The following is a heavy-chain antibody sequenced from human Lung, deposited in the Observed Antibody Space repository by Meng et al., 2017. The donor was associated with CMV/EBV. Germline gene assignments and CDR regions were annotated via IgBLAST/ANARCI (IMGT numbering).Heavy chain of an antibody. Sequence: GESXKISCAASGFTSSSHWMCWVRQAPGKGLEWVANIKADGSEKYYVDSVKGRFTVSRDNAKNSLYLQMNSLRAEDTAVYYCACNSGDCWGQGTLVTISS. CDR3: ACNSGDC. CDR2: IKADGSEK. D-gene: IGHD3-10*01. J-gene: IGHJ4*02. CDR1: GFTSSSHW. V-gene: IGHV3-7*01.